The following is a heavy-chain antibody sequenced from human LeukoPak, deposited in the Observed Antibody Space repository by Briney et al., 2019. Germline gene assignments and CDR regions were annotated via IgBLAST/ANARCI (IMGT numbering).Heavy chain of an antibody. Sequence: GGSLRLSCAASGFTFSSYSMNWVRQAPGKGLEWVSSISSSSSYIYYADSVKGRFTISRDNAKNSLYLQMNSLRAEDTAVYYCARVSGYSTPDAFDIWGQGTMVTVSS. D-gene: IGHD2-15*01. CDR1: GFTFSSYS. J-gene: IGHJ3*02. V-gene: IGHV3-21*01. CDR3: ARVSGYSTPDAFDI. CDR2: ISSSSSYI.